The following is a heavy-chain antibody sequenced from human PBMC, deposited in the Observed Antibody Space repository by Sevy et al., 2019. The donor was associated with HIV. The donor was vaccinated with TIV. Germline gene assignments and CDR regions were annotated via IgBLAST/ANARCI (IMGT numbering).Heavy chain of an antibody. D-gene: IGHD4-17*01. CDR2: IRYDGSNK. J-gene: IGHJ4*02. CDR1: GFTFSSYG. CDR3: AKDSTPEVYGDYGPALVGPIDY. V-gene: IGHV3-30*02. Sequence: GGSLRLSCAASGFTFSSYGMHWVRQAPGKGLEWVAFIRYDGSNKYYADSVKGRFTISRDNSKNTLYLQMNSLRAEDTAVYYGAKDSTPEVYGDYGPALVGPIDYWGQGTLVTVSS.